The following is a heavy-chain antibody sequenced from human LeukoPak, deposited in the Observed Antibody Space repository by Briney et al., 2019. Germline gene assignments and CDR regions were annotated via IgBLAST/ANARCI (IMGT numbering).Heavy chain of an antibody. Sequence: SETLSLTCTVSDYSISSDYWGWIRQPPGKGLEWVGSIYHSGSTYYNPSLKSRITISVDRSKDQFFLKLSSVTAADTAVYYCARLLPGGQFDYWGQGTLVTVSS. CDR3: ARLLPGGQFDY. D-gene: IGHD2-15*01. CDR2: IYHSGST. CDR1: DYSISSDY. J-gene: IGHJ4*02. V-gene: IGHV4-38-2*02.